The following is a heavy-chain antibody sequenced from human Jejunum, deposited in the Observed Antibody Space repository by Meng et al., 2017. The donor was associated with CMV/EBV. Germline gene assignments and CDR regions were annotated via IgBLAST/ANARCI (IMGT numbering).Heavy chain of an antibody. CDR3: ARSGYYYDTTGYSPFDY. CDR2: IYTNGRA. CDR1: VGSLTNYY. D-gene: IGHD3-22*01. Sequence: QGPLAESGPGLLRPSETLSLTCSVSVGSLTNYYWNWIRQTAGKGLEWIGRIYTNGRAIYHPSLVSRVTISEDTSKNQFSLRLTSVTAADTAVYYCARSGYYYDTTGYSPFDYWGQGALVTVSS. V-gene: IGHV4-4*07. J-gene: IGHJ4*02.